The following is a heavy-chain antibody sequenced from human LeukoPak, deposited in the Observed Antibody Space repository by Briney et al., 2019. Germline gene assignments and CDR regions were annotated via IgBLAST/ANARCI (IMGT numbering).Heavy chain of an antibody. CDR3: ARHNFARPFDY. J-gene: IGHJ4*02. CDR1: GGSISSSY. D-gene: IGHD6-6*01. CDR2: IYHSGDT. V-gene: IGHV4-59*08. Sequence: SETLSLTCTVSGGSISSSYWSWIRQPPGKGLEWIGYIYHSGDTNSNPSLKSQVTISMDTSKNQFSLKLSSVAAADTAVYYCARHNFARPFDYWGQGTLVTVSS.